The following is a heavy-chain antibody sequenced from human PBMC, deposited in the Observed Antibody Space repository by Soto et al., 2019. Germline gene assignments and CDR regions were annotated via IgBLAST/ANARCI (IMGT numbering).Heavy chain of an antibody. J-gene: IGHJ4*02. CDR3: ARDLAGDF. V-gene: IGHV1-69*06. CDR2: VIPITGTA. CDR1: GGTFSSYA. Sequence: QVQLVQSGAEVKKPGSSVNVSCTASGGTFSSYAISWVRQAPGQGLEWMGAVIPITGTANYAQKFQGRVTISADKSTSTSYMKLSSLTSEDTAVYFCARDLAGDFWGQGTLVTVSS.